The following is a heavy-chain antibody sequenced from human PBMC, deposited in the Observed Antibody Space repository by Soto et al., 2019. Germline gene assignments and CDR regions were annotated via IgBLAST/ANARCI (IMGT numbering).Heavy chain of an antibody. V-gene: IGHV3-23*01. CDR3: EKKSGSYAYFED. CDR2: VSASGDRT. Sequence: EVQLLESGGALVQPGGSLRLSCAASGFTFSSHAMRWVRQAPGKGLEWVSSVSASGDRTYYADSVKGRFTISRDNAKNTVSLQMNSLRAEDTALYYCEKKSGSYAYFEDWGQGTLVTVSS. D-gene: IGHD3-16*01. J-gene: IGHJ4*02. CDR1: GFTFSSHA.